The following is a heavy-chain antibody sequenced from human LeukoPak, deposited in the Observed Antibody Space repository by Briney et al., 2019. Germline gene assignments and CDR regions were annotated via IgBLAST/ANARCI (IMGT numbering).Heavy chain of an antibody. D-gene: IGHD6-6*01. J-gene: IGHJ6*03. CDR3: ARGMRRGIAARAYYYYYMDV. CDR1: GYTFTSYD. V-gene: IGHV1-8*03. CDR2: MNPNSGNT. Sequence: ASVKVSCKASGYTFTSYDINWVRQATGQGLEWMGWMNPNSGNTGYAQKFQGRVTITRNTSISTAYMELSSLRSEDTAVYYCARGMRRGIAARAYYYYYMDVWDKGTTVTVSS.